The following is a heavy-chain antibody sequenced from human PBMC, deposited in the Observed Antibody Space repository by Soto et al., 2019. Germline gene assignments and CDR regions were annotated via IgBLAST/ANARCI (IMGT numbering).Heavy chain of an antibody. D-gene: IGHD3-9*01. V-gene: IGHV3-9*01. J-gene: IGHJ4*02. CDR2: ISWNSGSI. CDR3: AKDSTGLRYFDWLSLNFDY. CDR1: GFTFDDYA. Sequence: EVQLVESGGGLVQPGRSLRLSCAASGFTFDDYAMHWVRQAPGKGLEWVSGISWNSGSIGYADSVKGRFTISRDNAKNSLSLQMNSLRAEDTALYYCAKDSTGLRYFDWLSLNFDYWGQGTLVTVSS.